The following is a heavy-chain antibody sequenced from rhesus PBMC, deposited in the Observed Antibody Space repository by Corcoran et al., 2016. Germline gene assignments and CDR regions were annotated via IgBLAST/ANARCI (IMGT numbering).Heavy chain of an antibody. CDR3: TRDRGGSYNRFDV. V-gene: IGHV1-180*01. D-gene: IGHD3-16*01. J-gene: IGHJ5-1*01. CDR1: GYTFTSYY. CDR2: NSPYNGNK. Sequence: QVQLVQSGAEIKQPGASVKLSCKASGYTFTSYYMHWLRQAPVHGLECIGLNSPYNGNKGYAQNVQGRGTITTDTSTSTGYMELSSLRSEDTAVYYCTRDRGGSYNRFDVWGPGVLVTVSS.